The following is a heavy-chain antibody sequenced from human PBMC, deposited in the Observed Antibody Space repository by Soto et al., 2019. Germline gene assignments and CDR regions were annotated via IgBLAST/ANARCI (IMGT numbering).Heavy chain of an antibody. Sequence: GGSMRLSCAASGFTFNSYSMNWVRQDPGKGLEWVSYISSSSSTIYYADSVKGRFTISRDNAKNSLYLQMNSLRDEDTAVYYCARDFVIGTTKSRFDYWGQGTLVTVSS. V-gene: IGHV3-48*02. J-gene: IGHJ4*02. D-gene: IGHD1-20*01. CDR1: GFTFNSYS. CDR3: ARDFVIGTTKSRFDY. CDR2: ISSSSSTI.